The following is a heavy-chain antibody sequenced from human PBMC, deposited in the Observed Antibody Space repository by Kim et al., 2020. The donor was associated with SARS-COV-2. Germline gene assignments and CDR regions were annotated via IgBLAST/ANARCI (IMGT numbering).Heavy chain of an antibody. CDR3: ARGLEEEGFHL. J-gene: IGHJ2*01. Sequence: GGSLRLSCAASGFTLSDYYNSWIRQAPGRGLEWVSYISSTGRSIFHADSVKGRFTISRDNAENSLFLQMNSLRAEDTAVYYCARGLEEEGFHLWGRGTLVIVSS. D-gene: IGHD4-17*01. V-gene: IGHV3-11*04. CDR1: GFTLSDYY. CDR2: ISSTGRSI.